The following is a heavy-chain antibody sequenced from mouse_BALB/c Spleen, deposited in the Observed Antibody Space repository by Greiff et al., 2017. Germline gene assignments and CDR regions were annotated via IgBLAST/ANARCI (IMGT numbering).Heavy chain of an antibody. J-gene: IGHJ3*01. Sequence: EVQVVESGPGLVKPSQSLSLTCSVTGYSITSGYYWNWIRQFPGNKLEWMGYISYDGSNNYNPSLKNRISITRDTSKNQFFLKLNSVTTEDTATYYCAPWYGSSETWFAYWGQGTLVTVSA. CDR2: ISYDGSN. D-gene: IGHD1-1*01. CDR3: APWYGSSETWFAY. CDR1: GYSITSGYY. V-gene: IGHV3-6*02.